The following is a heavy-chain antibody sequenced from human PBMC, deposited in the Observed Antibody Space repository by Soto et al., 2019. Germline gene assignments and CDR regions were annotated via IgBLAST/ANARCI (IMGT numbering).Heavy chain of an antibody. CDR2: ISHDGSNK. Sequence: QVQLVESGGGVVQPGRSLRLSCVVSGFSFSSYGMHWVRQAPGKGLEWVAVISHDGSNKYYADSVKGRFTISRDNSKNTLYLQMNSLRVEDTAVYYCTKDGSTDRGFDYWGQGTLVTVSS. J-gene: IGHJ4*02. CDR1: GFSFSSYG. D-gene: IGHD2-2*03. V-gene: IGHV3-30*18. CDR3: TKDGSTDRGFDY.